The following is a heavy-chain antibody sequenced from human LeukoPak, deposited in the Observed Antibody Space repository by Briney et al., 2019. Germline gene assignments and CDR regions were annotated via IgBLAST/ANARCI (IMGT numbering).Heavy chain of an antibody. D-gene: IGHD5-12*01. CDR2: ISSSSSTI. J-gene: IGHJ5*02. CDR1: GFTFSSYS. CDR3: ARTPSGYSGYDLGDWFDP. V-gene: IGHV3-48*02. Sequence: GGSLRLSCAASGFTFSSYSMNWVRQAPGKGLEWVSYISSSSSTIYYADSVKGRFTISRDNAKNPLYLQMNSLRDEDTAVYYCARTPSGYSGYDLGDWFDPWGQGTLVTVSS.